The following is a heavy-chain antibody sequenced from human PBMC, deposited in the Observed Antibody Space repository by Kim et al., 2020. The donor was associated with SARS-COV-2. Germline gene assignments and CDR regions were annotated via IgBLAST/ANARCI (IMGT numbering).Heavy chain of an antibody. J-gene: IGHJ4*02. D-gene: IGHD3-22*01. CDR1: GGSISSGDYY. V-gene: IGHV4-30-4*01. Sequence: SETLSLTCTVSGGSISSGDYYWSWIRQPPGKGLEWIGYIYYSGSTYYNPSLKSRVTISVDTSKNQFSLKLSSVTAADTAVYYCARVGDSSGYHFDYWGQGTLVTVSS. CDR3: ARVGDSSGYHFDY. CDR2: IYYSGST.